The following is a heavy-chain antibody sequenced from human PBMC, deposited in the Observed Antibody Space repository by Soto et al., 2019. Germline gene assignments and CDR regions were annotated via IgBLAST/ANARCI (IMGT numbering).Heavy chain of an antibody. CDR3: ATSQKGYNWNYFDH. D-gene: IGHD1-20*01. CDR1: GGSISGSYYY. V-gene: IGHV4-39*01. Sequence: SETLSLTCAVSGGSISGSYYYWAWLRQSPGKGPEWIGSVFYTGFTSYNPSLESRVSVTVDTSKSQFSLKLSAVTAADTAVYYCATSQKGYNWNYFDHWGQGALVTVS. J-gene: IGHJ4*02. CDR2: VFYTGFT.